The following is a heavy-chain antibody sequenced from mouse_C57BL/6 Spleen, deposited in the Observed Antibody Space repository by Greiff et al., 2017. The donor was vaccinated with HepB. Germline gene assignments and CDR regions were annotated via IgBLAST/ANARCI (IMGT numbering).Heavy chain of an antibody. CDR1: GYSITSGYY. J-gene: IGHJ1*03. CDR3: TLYSWYFDV. CDR2: ISYDGSN. Sequence: EVKLLESGPGLVKPSQSLSLTCSVTGYSITSGYYWNWIRQFPGNKLEWMGYISYDGSNNYNPSLKNRISITRDTSKNQFFLKLNSVTTEDTATYYCTLYSWYFDVWGTGTTVTVSS. D-gene: IGHD2-12*01. V-gene: IGHV3-6*01.